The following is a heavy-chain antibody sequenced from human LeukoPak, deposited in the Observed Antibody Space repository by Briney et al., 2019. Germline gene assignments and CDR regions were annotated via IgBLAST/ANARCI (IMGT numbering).Heavy chain of an antibody. V-gene: IGHV3-53*01. CDR2: IYSGGST. Sequence: PGGSLRLSCAASGFTVSSNYMSWVRQAPGKGLEWVSVIYSGGSTYYADSVKGRFTISRDNSKNTLYLQMNSLRAEDTAVYYCARDFGPFITMVRGVINWGQGTLVTVSS. J-gene: IGHJ4*02. CDR3: ARDFGPFITMVRGVIN. CDR1: GFTVSSNY. D-gene: IGHD3-10*01.